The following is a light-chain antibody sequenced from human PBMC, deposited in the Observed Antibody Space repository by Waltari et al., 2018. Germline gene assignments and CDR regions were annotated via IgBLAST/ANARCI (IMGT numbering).Light chain of an antibody. CDR1: QIISYSSTNKTT. V-gene: IGKV4-1*01. CDR2: WAS. CDR3: QHYYNVPRT. Sequence: DIVMTQSPDSLAVSLAERATITCKSSQIISYSSTNKTTLAVYQQKPGLRPKLLMYWASSRESGVPDRFSGSGSGKDFTLTISSLQAEDVAVYYCQHYYNVPRTFGQGTKLEIK. J-gene: IGKJ2*01.